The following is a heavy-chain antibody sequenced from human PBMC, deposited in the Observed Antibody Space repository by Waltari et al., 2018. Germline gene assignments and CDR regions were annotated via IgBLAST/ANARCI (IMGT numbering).Heavy chain of an antibody. CDR2: MQYRGSS. CDR3: GRIAFGDDGGYFQH. D-gene: IGHD4-17*01. Sequence: QLQLQQSRPGLVKPSETLSLTCTGSGGSISSNYNGGGIRQPPGKGLEWMGNMQYRGSSFYNPSLKSRVTISLDTWSNQFSLSLSSVGAADTAVYFCGRIAFGDDGGYFQHWGQGTLVTVSS. CDR1: GGSISSNYN. V-gene: IGHV4-39*01. J-gene: IGHJ1*01.